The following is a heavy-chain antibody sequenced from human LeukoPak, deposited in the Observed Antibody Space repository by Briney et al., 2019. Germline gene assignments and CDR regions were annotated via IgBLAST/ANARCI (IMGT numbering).Heavy chain of an antibody. CDR3: ARLSGKKTESRSPFYLGPEG. CDR1: GGSFSGYY. CDR2: INRSGGT. Sequence: SETLSLTCAVFGGSFSGYYWSWIRQPPGKGLEWIGEINRSGGTNYNPSLKSRLTTSVDTSKNQFSLKLSSVTAADTAVYYCARLSGKKTESRSPFYLGPEGRGQGAKVT. J-gene: IGHJ6*01. V-gene: IGHV4-34*01. D-gene: IGHD1-14*01.